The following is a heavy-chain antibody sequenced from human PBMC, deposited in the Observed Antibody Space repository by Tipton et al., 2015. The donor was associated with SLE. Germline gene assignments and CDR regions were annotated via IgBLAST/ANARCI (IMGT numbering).Heavy chain of an antibody. Sequence: TLSLTCTVSGGFIGSHYWSWIRQPPGKGLEWIGYISYSGSTNHNPSLKSRVTISLDTSKNQFSLKVSSVTAADTAVYYCARDVNSGWFDPWGQGTLVIVSS. D-gene: IGHD2/OR15-2a*01. J-gene: IGHJ5*02. CDR1: GGFIGSHY. V-gene: IGHV4-59*11. CDR3: ARDVNSGWFDP. CDR2: ISYSGST.